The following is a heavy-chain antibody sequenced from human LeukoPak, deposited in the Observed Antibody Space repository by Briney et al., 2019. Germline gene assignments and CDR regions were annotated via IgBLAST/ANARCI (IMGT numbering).Heavy chain of an antibody. CDR3: AKPISGGLAVTADWFHP. CDR2: INANSGTI. CDR1: GFAFSVYA. Sequence: GGSLRLSCAASGFAFSVYAMSWLRQPPGKGLEWVSTINANSGTISYAASVRGRFSISRDNYKTTIYLQLNTLRADDTATYYCAKPISGGLAVTADWFHPWGQGTLVVVSS. V-gene: IGHV3-23*01. J-gene: IGHJ5*01. D-gene: IGHD6-19*01.